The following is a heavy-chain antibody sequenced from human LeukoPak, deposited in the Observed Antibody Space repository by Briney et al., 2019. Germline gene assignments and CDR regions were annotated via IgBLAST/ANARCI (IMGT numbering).Heavy chain of an antibody. CDR1: EYTIRNYY. CDR3: ARELIGGGKAFDY. Sequence: ASVTISCTASEYTIRNYYMHWVRQAPGQGLEWMGLINPRDESIDYAQNLEGRVTVTRDTSTSTVYLELTSLRSDDTAVYYCARELIGGGKAFDYWGQGTLVIVSS. J-gene: IGHJ4*02. V-gene: IGHV1-46*01. D-gene: IGHD4-23*01. CDR2: INPRDESI.